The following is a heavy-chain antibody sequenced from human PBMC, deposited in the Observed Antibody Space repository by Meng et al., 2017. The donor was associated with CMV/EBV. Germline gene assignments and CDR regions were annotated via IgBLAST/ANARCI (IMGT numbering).Heavy chain of an antibody. V-gene: IGHV4-59*01. J-gene: IGHJ4*02. CDR1: GGSISSYY. Sequence: SETLSLTCTVSGGSISSYYWSWIRQPPGKGLEWIGYIYYSGSTNYNPSLKSRVTISVDTSKNQFSLKLSSVTAADTAVYYCARDTIFRSIDYWGQGTLVTVSS. CDR2: IYYSGST. D-gene: IGHD3-3*01. CDR3: ARDTIFRSIDY.